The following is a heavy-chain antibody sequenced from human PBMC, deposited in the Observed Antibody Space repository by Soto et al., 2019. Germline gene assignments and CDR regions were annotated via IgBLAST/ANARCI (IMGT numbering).Heavy chain of an antibody. Sequence: SETLSLTCTVSGGSISSYYWSWIRQPAGKGLEWIGRIYTSGSTNYNPSLKSRVTMSVDTSKDQFSLKLSSVTAADTAVYYCARRRITMVRGVINWFDPWGQGTLVTVSS. J-gene: IGHJ5*02. CDR3: ARRRITMVRGVINWFDP. V-gene: IGHV4-4*07. CDR1: GGSISSYY. CDR2: IYTSGST. D-gene: IGHD3-10*01.